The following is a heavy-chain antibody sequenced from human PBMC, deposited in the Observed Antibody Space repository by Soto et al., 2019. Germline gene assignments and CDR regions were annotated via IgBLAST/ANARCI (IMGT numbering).Heavy chain of an antibody. CDR1: GFTFSSYG. CDR3: AKDHYYDSSGYYYGMDV. D-gene: IGHD3-22*01. Sequence: GGSLRLSCVASGFTFSSYGMHWVRQAPGKGLEWVAVISYDGSNKYYADSVKGRFTISRDNSKNTLYLQMNSLRAEDTAVYYCAKDHYYDSSGYYYGMDVWGQGTTVTVSS. V-gene: IGHV3-30*18. J-gene: IGHJ6*02. CDR2: ISYDGSNK.